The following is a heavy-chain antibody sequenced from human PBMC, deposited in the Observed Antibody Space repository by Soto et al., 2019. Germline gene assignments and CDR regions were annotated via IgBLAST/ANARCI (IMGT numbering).Heavy chain of an antibody. D-gene: IGHD4-4*01. Sequence: QVQLQESGPGLVKPSQTLSLTCTVSGGSISSGGYYWSWIRQHPGKGLEWIGYIYYSGSTYYNPSLKSRVTISVDTSKNQFSLKRSSVTAADTAVYDCARGPPHTVPGNGFDPWGQGTLVTVSS. CDR1: GGSISSGGYY. CDR3: ARGPPHTVPGNGFDP. CDR2: IYYSGST. V-gene: IGHV4-31*03. J-gene: IGHJ5*02.